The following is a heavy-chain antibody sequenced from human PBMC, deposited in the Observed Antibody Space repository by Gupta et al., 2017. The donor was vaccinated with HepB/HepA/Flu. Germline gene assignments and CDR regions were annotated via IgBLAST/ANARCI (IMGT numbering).Heavy chain of an antibody. CDR1: GFTFSRYA. Sequence: EVQLLESGGGLVQPGGSLRLSCAASGFTFSRYAMSWVRQAPGKGLEWVSAISGSGGSTYYADSVKGRFTISRDNSKNTLYLQMNSLRAEDTAVYYCAKGNYPMYSGSYHDYWGQGTLVTVSS. CDR3: AKGNYPMYSGSYHDY. D-gene: IGHD1-26*01. CDR2: ISGSGGST. J-gene: IGHJ4*02. V-gene: IGHV3-23*01.